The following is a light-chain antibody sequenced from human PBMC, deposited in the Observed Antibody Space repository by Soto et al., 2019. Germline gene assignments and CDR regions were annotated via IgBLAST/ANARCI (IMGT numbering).Light chain of an antibody. CDR3: QQYGSSPRT. Sequence: EIVLTQSPATLFLSPGERATLSCRTVQSVSSYIAWYQQKPGQAPRLLIYDASSRATGNPARFSGIGSGTDFTLTISSLEPEDFAVYYCQQYGSSPRTFGGGTKVDIK. V-gene: IGKV3-20*01. CDR2: DAS. CDR1: QSVSSY. J-gene: IGKJ4*01.